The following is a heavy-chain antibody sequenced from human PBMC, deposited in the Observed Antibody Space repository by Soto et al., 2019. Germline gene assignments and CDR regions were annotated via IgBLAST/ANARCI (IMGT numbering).Heavy chain of an antibody. J-gene: IGHJ6*03. Sequence: GGSLRLSCAASGFTVSSNYMSWVRQAPGKGLEWVSVIYSGGSTYYADSVKGRFTISRDNSKNTLYLQMNSLRAEDTAVYYCAREVGYCSGGSCYSGDYYYYMDVWGKGTTVTVSS. CDR3: AREVGYCSGGSCYSGDYYYYMDV. D-gene: IGHD2-15*01. V-gene: IGHV3-66*01. CDR2: IYSGGST. CDR1: GFTVSSNY.